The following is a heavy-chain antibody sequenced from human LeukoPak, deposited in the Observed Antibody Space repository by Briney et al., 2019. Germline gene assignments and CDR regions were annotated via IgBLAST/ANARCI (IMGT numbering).Heavy chain of an antibody. CDR1: GYTFTGYY. Sequence: ASVKVSCKASGYTFTGYYMHWVRQAPGQGLEWMGWINPNSGGTNYAQKFQGRVTMTRDTSISTAYMELSRLRSDDTAVYYCARDRPLGLGYCSSTSCYSDYWGQGTLVTVSS. J-gene: IGHJ4*02. CDR2: INPNSGGT. CDR3: ARDRPLGLGYCSSTSCYSDY. V-gene: IGHV1-2*02. D-gene: IGHD2-2*01.